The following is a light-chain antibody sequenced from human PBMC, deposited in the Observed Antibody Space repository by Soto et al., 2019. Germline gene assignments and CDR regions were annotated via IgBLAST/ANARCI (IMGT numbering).Light chain of an antibody. CDR1: QCVSSSY. CDR2: GAS. Sequence: EIVLTQSPGTLSLSPGERATLSCRASQCVSSSYLAWYQQKPGQAPRLLIYGASSRATGIPDRLSGSGSGTDFTLTISRLEPEDCAVYYCQQYGSSPFTFGPGTKVDIK. J-gene: IGKJ3*01. V-gene: IGKV3-20*01. CDR3: QQYGSSPFT.